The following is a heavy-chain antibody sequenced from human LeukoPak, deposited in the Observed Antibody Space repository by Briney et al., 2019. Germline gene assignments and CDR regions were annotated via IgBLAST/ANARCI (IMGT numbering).Heavy chain of an antibody. V-gene: IGHV1-2*02. CDR3: ATEFSGYDYLFDY. CDR2: INPNSGGT. Sequence: ASVKVSCKASGYTFTGYYMHWVRQAPGQGLEWMGWINPNSGGTNYAQKFQGRVTMTPDTSTSTAYMELRRLRSDDTAVYSCATEFSGYDYLFDYWGQGTLVTVSS. D-gene: IGHD5-12*01. J-gene: IGHJ4*02. CDR1: GYTFTGYY.